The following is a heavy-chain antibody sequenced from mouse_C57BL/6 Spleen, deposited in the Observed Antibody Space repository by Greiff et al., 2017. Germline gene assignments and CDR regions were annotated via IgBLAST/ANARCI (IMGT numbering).Heavy chain of an antibody. CDR1: GYTFTSYW. CDR2: IDPSDSYT. J-gene: IGHJ3*01. V-gene: IGHV1-69*01. D-gene: IGHD1-1*01. Sequence: QVHVKQPGAELVMPGASVKLSCTASGYTFTSYWMHWVKQRPGQGLEWIGEIDPSDSYTNYNQKFKGKSTLTVDKSSSTAYMQLSSLTSEDSAVYYCARGDYGSSYGLFAYWGQGTLVTVSA. CDR3: ARGDYGSSYGLFAY.